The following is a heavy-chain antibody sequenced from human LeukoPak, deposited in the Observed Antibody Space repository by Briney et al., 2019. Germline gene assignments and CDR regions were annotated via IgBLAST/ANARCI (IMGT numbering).Heavy chain of an antibody. D-gene: IGHD3-22*01. CDR1: VYTFTSYY. CDR3: ARAPSSGYYYY. CDR2: INPSGGST. V-gene: IGHV1-46*01. J-gene: IGHJ4*02. Sequence: ASVKVSCKASVYTFTSYYMHWVRQAPGQGLEWMGIINPSGGSTSYAQKFQGRVTMTRDTSTSTVYMELSSLRSEDTAVYYCARAPSSGYYYYWGQGTLVTVSS.